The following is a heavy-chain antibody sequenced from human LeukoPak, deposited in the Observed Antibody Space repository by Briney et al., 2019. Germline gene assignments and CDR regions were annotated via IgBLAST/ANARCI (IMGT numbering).Heavy chain of an antibody. CDR1: GDSINSGDYY. CDR2: IYYSGST. CDR3: ARAEYSSSSYYYYYYGMDV. Sequence: PSETLSLTCTVSGDSINSGDYYWSWIRQPPGKGLEWIGYIYYSGSTYYNPSLKSRVTISVDTSKNQFSLKLSSVTAADTAVYYCARAEYSSSSYYYYYYGMDVWGQGTTVTVSS. J-gene: IGHJ6*02. D-gene: IGHD6-6*01. V-gene: IGHV4-30-4*01.